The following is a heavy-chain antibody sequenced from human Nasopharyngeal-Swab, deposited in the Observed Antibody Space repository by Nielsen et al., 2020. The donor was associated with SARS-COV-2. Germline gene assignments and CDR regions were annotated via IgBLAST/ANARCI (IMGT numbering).Heavy chain of an antibody. CDR1: GGSFSDYY. V-gene: IGHV4-59*01. D-gene: IGHD3-22*01. Sequence: SETLSLTCAVYGGSFSDYYWSWIRQPPGKGLEWIGYIYYSGSTNYNPSLKSRVTISVDTSENQFSLRLSSVTAADTAVYYCASRYYDSSGYYYWFDPWGQGTLVTVSS. J-gene: IGHJ5*02. CDR2: IYYSGST. CDR3: ASRYYDSSGYYYWFDP.